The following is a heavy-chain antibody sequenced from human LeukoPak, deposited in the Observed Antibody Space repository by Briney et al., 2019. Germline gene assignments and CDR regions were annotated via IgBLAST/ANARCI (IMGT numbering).Heavy chain of an antibody. CDR1: GYSINNYW. D-gene: IGHD2-15*01. CDR2: IYPADSDI. V-gene: IGHV5-51*01. CDR3: ARQEYCSGGSCYTWFDP. Sequence: GESLQISCKGSGYSINNYWIGWVRQMPGKGLEWMGIIYPADSDIRYSPPFQGQVTISADKSISTAYLQWSSLKASDTAMYYCARQEYCSGGSCYTWFDPWGQGTLVTVSS. J-gene: IGHJ5*02.